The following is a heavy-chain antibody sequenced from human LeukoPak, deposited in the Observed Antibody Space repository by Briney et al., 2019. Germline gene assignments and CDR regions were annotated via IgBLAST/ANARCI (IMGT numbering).Heavy chain of an antibody. V-gene: IGHV1-8*01. CDR1: GYTFTSYD. D-gene: IGHD3-10*01. Sequence: GASVKVSCKASGYTFTSYDINWVRQATGQGLEWMVWMNPNSGNTGYAQKFQGRVTMTRNTSISTAYMELSSLRSEDTAVYYCARGGTMVRGARRGSDYWGQGTLVTVSS. CDR2: MNPNSGNT. CDR3: ARGGTMVRGARRGSDY. J-gene: IGHJ4*02.